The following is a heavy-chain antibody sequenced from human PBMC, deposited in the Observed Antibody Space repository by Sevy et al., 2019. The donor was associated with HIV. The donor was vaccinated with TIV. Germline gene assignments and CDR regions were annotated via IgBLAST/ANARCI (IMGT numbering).Heavy chain of an antibody. CDR3: ARDPSEYWNDVHYFDY. CDR2: ISYDGSNK. CDR1: GFTFSSYA. Sequence: GESLKISCAASGFTFSSYAMHWVRQAPGKGLEWVAVISYDGSNKYYADSVKGRFTISRDNSKNTLYLQMNSLRAEDTAVYYCARDPSEYWNDVHYFDYWGQGTLVTVSS. V-gene: IGHV3-30-3*01. D-gene: IGHD1-1*01. J-gene: IGHJ4*02.